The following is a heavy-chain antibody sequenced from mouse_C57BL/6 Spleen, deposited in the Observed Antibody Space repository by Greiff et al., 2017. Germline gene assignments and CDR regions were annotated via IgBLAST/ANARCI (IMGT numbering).Heavy chain of an antibody. Sequence: VQLQQPGAELVKPGASVKLSCKASGYTFTSYWMHWVKQRTGQGLEWIGEIYPRSGNTYYNEKFKGKATLTADKSSSTAYMELRSLTSEDSAVYVCARVGDGSPYYFDYWGQGTTLTVSS. CDR2: IYPRSGNT. CDR1: GYTFTSYW. J-gene: IGHJ2*01. CDR3: ARVGDGSPYYFDY. D-gene: IGHD2-3*01. V-gene: IGHV1-81*01.